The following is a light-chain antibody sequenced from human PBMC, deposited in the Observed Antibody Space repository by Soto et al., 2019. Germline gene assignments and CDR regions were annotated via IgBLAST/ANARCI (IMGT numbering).Light chain of an antibody. CDR1: SSNIGAGYD. V-gene: IGLV1-40*01. CDR2: GNS. J-gene: IGLJ3*02. CDR3: QSYDSSLFWV. Sequence: QPVLTRPPSVSGAPGQRVTISCTGSSSNIGAGYDVHWYQQLPGTAPKLLIYGNSNRPSGVPDRFSGSKSGTSASLAITGLQAEDEADYYCQSYDSSLFWVFGGGTKLTVL.